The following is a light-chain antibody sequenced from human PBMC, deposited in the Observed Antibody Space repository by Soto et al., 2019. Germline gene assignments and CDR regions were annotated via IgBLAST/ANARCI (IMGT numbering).Light chain of an antibody. CDR2: EVS. CDR3: SSYTSSSTPHVV. CDR1: SSDVGGYNY. Sequence: QSALTQPASVSGSPGQSITISCTGNSSDVGGYNYVSWYQQHPGKAPKLMIYEVSNRPSGVSNRFSGSKSGNTASLTISGLQAEDEADYYCSSYTSSSTPHVVFGGGTKVTVL. J-gene: IGLJ2*01. V-gene: IGLV2-14*01.